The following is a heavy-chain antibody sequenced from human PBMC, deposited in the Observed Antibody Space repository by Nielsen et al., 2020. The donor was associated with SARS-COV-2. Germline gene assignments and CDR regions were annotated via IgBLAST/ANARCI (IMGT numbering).Heavy chain of an antibody. V-gene: IGHV4-34*01. CDR2: INHSGST. D-gene: IGHD2-15*01. CDR3: ARGPLWSGGSSKVGFDP. CDR1: GGSFSGYY. J-gene: IGHJ5*02. Sequence: GSLRLSCAVYGGSFSGYYWSWIRQPPGKGLEWIGEINHSGSTNYNPSLKSRVTISVDTSKNQFSLKLSSVTAADTAVYYCARGPLWSGGSSKVGFDPWGQGTLVTVSS.